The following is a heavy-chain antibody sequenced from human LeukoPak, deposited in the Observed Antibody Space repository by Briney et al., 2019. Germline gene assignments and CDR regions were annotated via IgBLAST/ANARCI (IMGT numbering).Heavy chain of an antibody. CDR1: GITFSIYT. Sequence: GGSLRLSCAASGITFSIYTMSWVRQAPGKGLEWVSAIVGSGRNTYYADSVKGRFTISRDNSKNTLYLQMNSLRSEHTAVYHCAKEGGYDGVDWWGQGTLVTVSS. CDR3: AKEGGYDGVDW. CDR2: IVGSGRNT. D-gene: IGHD5-12*01. J-gene: IGHJ4*02. V-gene: IGHV3-23*01.